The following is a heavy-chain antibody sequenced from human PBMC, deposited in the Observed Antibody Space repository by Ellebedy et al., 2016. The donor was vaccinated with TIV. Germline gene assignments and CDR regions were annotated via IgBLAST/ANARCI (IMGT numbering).Heavy chain of an antibody. CDR1: GFIFGDHY. CDR2: ISSSSSYR. CDR3: ARAKKWESPSFDY. J-gene: IGHJ4*02. V-gene: IGHV3-11*06. Sequence: PGGSLRLSCAVSGFIFGDHYMSWIRQAPGKGLEWVSYISSSSSYRNYTDSVKGRFIISRDNAKDSLYLQMNSLRVEDTALYYCARAKKWESPSFDYWGQGTLVTVSS. D-gene: IGHD1-26*01.